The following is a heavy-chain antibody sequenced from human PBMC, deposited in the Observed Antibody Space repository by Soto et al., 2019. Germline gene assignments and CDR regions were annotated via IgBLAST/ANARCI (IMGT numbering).Heavy chain of an antibody. V-gene: IGHV4-34*01. CDR1: GGSFSGYS. CDR3: ARGLRAAAGTKN. J-gene: IGHJ4*02. Sequence: SETLSLTCAVYGGSFSGYSWSWIRQPPGKGLEWIGEINNSGSTNYNPSLKSRVTISVDTSKNQCSRKLGSVTAADTAVYYCARGLRAAAGTKNWGQGTLVTVSS. CDR2: INNSGST. D-gene: IGHD6-13*01.